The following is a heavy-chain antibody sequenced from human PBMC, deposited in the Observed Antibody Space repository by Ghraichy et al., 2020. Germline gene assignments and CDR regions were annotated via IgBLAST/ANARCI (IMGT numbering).Heavy chain of an antibody. J-gene: IGHJ3*02. V-gene: IGHV4-39*01. CDR2: IFYNGNV. CDR3: ARHHWRGNDAFDI. Sequence: SQTLSLTCTVSGGSISSNDDYWGWIRQPAGKGLELIGSIFYNGNVYYNPSLKSRVTISVDTSKNQFSLKLSSVTAADTAVYYCARHHWRGNDAFDIWGQGTLVTVSS. D-gene: IGHD3-16*01. CDR1: GGSISSNDDY.